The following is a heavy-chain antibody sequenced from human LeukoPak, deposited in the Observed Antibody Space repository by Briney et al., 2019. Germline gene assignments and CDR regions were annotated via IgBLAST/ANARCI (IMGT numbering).Heavy chain of an antibody. CDR2: ISHDGSSK. D-gene: IGHD2-2*01. V-gene: IGHV3-30-3*01. J-gene: IGHJ4*02. Sequence: PGGSLRLSCAASGFTFSKYAMHWVRQAAGKGLEWVAVISHDGSSKVYSDSVQGRFSISRDDSENTLYLQMNSLRPEDTALYYCARESYCTRTSCYRAFDYWGQGTPVTVSS. CDR1: GFTFSKYA. CDR3: ARESYCTRTSCYRAFDY.